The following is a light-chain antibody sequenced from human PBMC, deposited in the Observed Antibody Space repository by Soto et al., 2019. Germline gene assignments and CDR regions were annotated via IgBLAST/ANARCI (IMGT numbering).Light chain of an antibody. CDR3: SSFPSNRIYV. V-gene: IGLV2-14*03. CDR1: HKKICTYYY. Sequence: LTQPTPVFGAPGQSISISCTGKHKKICTYYYFSWYQQHPGSAPRPLTHRVTTRASRISDRFSASKSGLTASLTISGLQPEDEADYYCSSFPSNRIYVFGPGNRSPS. J-gene: IGLJ1*01. CDR2: RVT.